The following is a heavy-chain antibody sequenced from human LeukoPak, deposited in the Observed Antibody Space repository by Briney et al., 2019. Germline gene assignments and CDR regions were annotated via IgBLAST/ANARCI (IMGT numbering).Heavy chain of an antibody. CDR2: VWYDGRNR. J-gene: IGHJ5*02. CDR3: ARLWGGNGYSGGSLNL. Sequence: GGSLRLSCAASGFTFSSYAMHWVRQAPGKGLEWVAVVWYDGRNRDYVDSVKGRFTISKDNSNNMVFLQMDRLRAEDTAVYYCARLWGGNGYSGGSLNLWGQGTLVTVSS. V-gene: IGHV3-33*08. CDR1: GFTFSSYA. D-gene: IGHD3-16*01.